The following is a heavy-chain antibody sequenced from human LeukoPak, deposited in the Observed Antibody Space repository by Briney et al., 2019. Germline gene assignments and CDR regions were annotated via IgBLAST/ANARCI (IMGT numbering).Heavy chain of an antibody. Sequence: GGSLRLSCAASGFTFSSYWMHWVRQGPGKGLVWVSRIKSDGSNIRYADSVKGRFTISRDNSKNTLYLQMNSLRAEDTAVYYCAKIIGENLLGYCSSTSCYPAFDIWGQGTMVTVSS. V-gene: IGHV3-74*01. CDR2: IKSDGSNI. CDR3: AKIIGENLLGYCSSTSCYPAFDI. CDR1: GFTFSSYW. D-gene: IGHD2-2*01. J-gene: IGHJ3*02.